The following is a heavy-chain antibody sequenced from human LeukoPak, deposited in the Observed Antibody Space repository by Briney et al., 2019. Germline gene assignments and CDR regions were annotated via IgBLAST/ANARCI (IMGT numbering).Heavy chain of an antibody. V-gene: IGHV3-23*01. J-gene: IGHJ4*02. CDR1: GFSFNNYV. CDR3: AKTVVVITFRFDS. CDR2: ISGDGART. Sequence: GGSLRLSCAASGFSFNNYVMSWVRQAPGKGLEWVSAISGDGARTYYADSVKGRFTISRDNSKNTLDLQMNSLRAEDTAIYYCAKTVVVITFRFDSWGQGSLVTVSS. D-gene: IGHD2-21*01.